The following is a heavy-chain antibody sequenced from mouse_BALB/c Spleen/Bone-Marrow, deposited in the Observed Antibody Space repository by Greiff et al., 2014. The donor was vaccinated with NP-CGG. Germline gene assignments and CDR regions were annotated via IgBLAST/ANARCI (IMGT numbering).Heavy chain of an antibody. CDR2: IDPANGNT. D-gene: IGHD4-1*01. V-gene: IGHV14-3*02. CDR1: GFNIKDTY. J-gene: IGHJ3*01. CDR3: VRWELGRAWFAY. Sequence: EVQLQQSGAELVKPGASVKLSCTASGFNIKDTYMHWVKQRPEQGLEWIGRIDPANGNTKYDPKFQGKATITADTSSNPAYLQLSSLTSEDTAVYYGVRWELGRAWFAYWGQGTLVTVSA.